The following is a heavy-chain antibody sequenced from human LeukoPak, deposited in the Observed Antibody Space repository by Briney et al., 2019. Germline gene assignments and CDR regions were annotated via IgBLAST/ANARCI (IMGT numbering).Heavy chain of an antibody. V-gene: IGHV3-23*01. CDR2: ISGSGGGT. J-gene: IGHJ3*02. Sequence: GGSLRLSCAASGFTFDDYAMHWVRQAPGKGLEWVSGISGSGGGTYYADSAKGRFAISRDNSKNTLDLQMNSLRAEDTAVYYCVQEGPRGLAFDIWGQGTKVTVSS. CDR3: VQEGPRGLAFDI. CDR1: GFTFDDYA.